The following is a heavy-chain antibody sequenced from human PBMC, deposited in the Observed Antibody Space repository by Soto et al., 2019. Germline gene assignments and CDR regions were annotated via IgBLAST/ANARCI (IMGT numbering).Heavy chain of an antibody. D-gene: IGHD5-12*01. Sequence: VHLVESGGGVVQPGRSLRLACAVSGFRFSDYGMHWVRQAPGKGLEWVAVISNDGSKKYYGDSVQGRFTISRDDSKSTVYVQMDSLKPEDTAVYYCAKTRRGYDMFFYGLDVWGQGTTVTVSS. CDR1: GFRFSDYG. CDR2: ISNDGSKK. V-gene: IGHV3-30*18. CDR3: AKTRRGYDMFFYGLDV. J-gene: IGHJ6*02.